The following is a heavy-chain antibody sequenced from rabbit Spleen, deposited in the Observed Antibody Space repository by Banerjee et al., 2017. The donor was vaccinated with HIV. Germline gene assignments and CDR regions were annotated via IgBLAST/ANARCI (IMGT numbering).Heavy chain of an antibody. J-gene: IGHJ4*01. CDR3: ARENSAIYTYYNL. CDR2: INAVTGKA. V-gene: IGHV1S45*01. D-gene: IGHD8-1*01. Sequence: QEQLVESGGGLVKPEGSLKLSCTASGFSFSNKAVMCWVRQAPGKGLEWIACINAVTGKAVYASWAKGRFTFSKTSSTTVTLQMTSLTAADTATYFCARENSAIYTYYNLWGPGTLVTVS. CDR1: GFSFSNKAV.